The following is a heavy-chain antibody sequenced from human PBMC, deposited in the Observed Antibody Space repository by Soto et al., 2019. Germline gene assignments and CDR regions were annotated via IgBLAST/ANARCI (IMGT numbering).Heavy chain of an antibody. CDR3: ASNAYSSGWYGMDV. V-gene: IGHV4-34*01. CDR2: INHSGST. Sequence: SETLSLTCAVYGGSFSGYYWSWIRHPPGKGLEWIGEINHSGSTNYNPSLKSRVTISVDTSKNQFSLKLSSVTAADTAVYYCASNAYSSGWYGMDVWGQGTTVTVSS. J-gene: IGHJ6*02. D-gene: IGHD6-19*01. CDR1: GGSFSGYY.